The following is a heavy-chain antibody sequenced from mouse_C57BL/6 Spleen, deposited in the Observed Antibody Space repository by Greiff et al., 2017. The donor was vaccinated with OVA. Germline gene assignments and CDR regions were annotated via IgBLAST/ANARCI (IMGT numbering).Heavy chain of an antibody. V-gene: IGHV1-63*01. J-gene: IGHJ2*01. CDR2: IYPGGGYT. CDR3: ARCPVDSYYFDY. CDR1: GYTFTNYW. Sequence: VQLQESGAELVRPGTSVKMSCKASGYTFTNYWIGWAKQRPGHGLEWIGDIYPGGGYTNYNEKFKGKATLTADKSSSTAYMQFSSLTSEDSAIYYGARCPVDSYYFDYWGQGTTLTVSS.